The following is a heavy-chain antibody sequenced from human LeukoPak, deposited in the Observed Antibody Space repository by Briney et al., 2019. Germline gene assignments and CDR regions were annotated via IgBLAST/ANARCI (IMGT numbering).Heavy chain of an antibody. Sequence: SVKVSCKASGGTFSSYAISWVRQAPGQGLKWMGGIIPIFGTANYAQKFQGRVTITTDESTSTAYMELSSLRSEDTAVYYCARSPRYYDSSGPYYYFDYWGQGTLVTVSS. CDR3: ARSPRYYDSSGPYYYFDY. J-gene: IGHJ4*02. D-gene: IGHD3-22*01. CDR2: IIPIFGTA. V-gene: IGHV1-69*05. CDR1: GGTFSSYA.